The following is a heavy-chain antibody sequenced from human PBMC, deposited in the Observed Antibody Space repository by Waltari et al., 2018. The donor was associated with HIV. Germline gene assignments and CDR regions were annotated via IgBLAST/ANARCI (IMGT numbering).Heavy chain of an antibody. CDR1: GYTFTSYG. V-gene: IGHV1-18*01. CDR3: ARGMGGGSYYPDFYFDY. CDR2: ISAYNGDT. D-gene: IGHD1-26*01. Sequence: QVQLVQSGAELKKPGASVKVSCKASGYTFTSYGITWVRQAPGQGLEWMGWISAYNGDTYYLQHLQDSVTLPTDTSTSTAYVELSTLRSDDTSVYYCARGMGGGSYYPDFYFDYWGLGTLVTVSS. J-gene: IGHJ4*02.